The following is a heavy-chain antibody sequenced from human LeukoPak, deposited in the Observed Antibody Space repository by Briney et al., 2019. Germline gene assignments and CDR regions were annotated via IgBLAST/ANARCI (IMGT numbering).Heavy chain of an antibody. J-gene: IGHJ4*02. D-gene: IGHD2-15*01. Sequence: SETLSLTCTVSGGSISSGGYYWSWIRQHPGKGLEWIGYIYYSGSTYYNPSLKSRVTISLDTSKNQFSLKLNSLTAADTAVYYCARGAALAIDYWGQGALVTVSS. CDR1: GGSISSGGYY. CDR3: ARGAALAIDY. CDR2: IYYSGST. V-gene: IGHV4-31*03.